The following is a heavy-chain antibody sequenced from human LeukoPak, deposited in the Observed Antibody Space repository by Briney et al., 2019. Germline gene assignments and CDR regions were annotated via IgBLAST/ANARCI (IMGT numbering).Heavy chain of an antibody. D-gene: IGHD3-10*01. V-gene: IGHV3-23*01. J-gene: IGHJ4*02. CDR1: GFTFSSYA. Sequence: GGSLRLSCAASGFTFSSYAMSWVRQAPGKGLEWVSGISGSGVTTYYAHSVKGRFTISRDNSKNVVYLQMNSLRDEDTAVYYCAKDSLEIRGVIPDYWGQGTLVTVSS. CDR3: AKDSLEIRGVIPDY. CDR2: ISGSGVTT.